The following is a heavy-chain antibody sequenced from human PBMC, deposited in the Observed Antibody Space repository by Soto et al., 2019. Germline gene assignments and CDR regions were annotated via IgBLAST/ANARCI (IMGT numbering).Heavy chain of an antibody. CDR3: AGKQPYFDWFGAFDI. CDR2: IYHSGST. CDR1: GGSISSTKW. J-gene: IGHJ3*02. Sequence: SVTLSLTSVVSGGSISSTKWCTWCRQPPGKGLEWIGEIYHSGSTNYNPSLKSRVTISVDKSKNQFSLKLSSVTAADTAVYYCAGKQPYFDWFGAFDIWGQGTMVT. V-gene: IGHV4-4*02. D-gene: IGHD3-9*01.